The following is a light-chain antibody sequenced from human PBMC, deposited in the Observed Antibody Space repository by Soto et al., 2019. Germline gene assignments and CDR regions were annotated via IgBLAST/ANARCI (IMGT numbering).Light chain of an antibody. CDR1: SSNIGNNY. Sequence: QAVVTQPPSVSAAPGQKVTISCSGSSSNIGNNYVSWYQQLPGTAPKLLIYENNKRPSGIPDRFSGSKSGTSATLGITGLQTGDEADYYCGTWDSSLSAVYVFGTGTQLTVL. V-gene: IGLV1-51*02. J-gene: IGLJ1*01. CDR2: ENN. CDR3: GTWDSSLSAVYV.